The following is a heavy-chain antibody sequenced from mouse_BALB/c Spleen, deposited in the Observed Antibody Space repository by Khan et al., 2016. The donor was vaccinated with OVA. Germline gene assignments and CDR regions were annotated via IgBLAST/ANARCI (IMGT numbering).Heavy chain of an antibody. CDR2: IRYDGDS. CDR1: GYSITSGYF. Sequence: EVQLQESGPGLVKPSQSLSLTCSVTGYSITSGYFWNWIRQFPGNNLEWLGYIRYDGDSNYNPSLKNRISITRDNSKNQFFLKLNSVPPEDTATYYCARGGSSGPAWFAYWGQGTLVTVSA. J-gene: IGHJ3*01. V-gene: IGHV3-6*02. CDR3: ARGGSSGPAWFAY. D-gene: IGHD3-1*01.